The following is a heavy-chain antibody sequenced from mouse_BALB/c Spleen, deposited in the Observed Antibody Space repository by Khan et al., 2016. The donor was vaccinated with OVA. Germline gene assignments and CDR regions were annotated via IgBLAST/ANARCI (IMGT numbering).Heavy chain of an antibody. Sequence: VQLKQSGPEVVKPGASVKMSCRASGYTFTDYSLDWVKQSHGESLEWIGYIFPNTGDTVYNQKFKTKATMNVNISSSTAHMDLRSLTSEDSAAYYCARSGYGSFAYWGQVTLFTVSA. CDR3: ARSGYGSFAY. CDR1: GYTFTDYS. V-gene: IGHV1S29*02. CDR2: IFPNTGDT. D-gene: IGHD1-2*01. J-gene: IGHJ3*01.